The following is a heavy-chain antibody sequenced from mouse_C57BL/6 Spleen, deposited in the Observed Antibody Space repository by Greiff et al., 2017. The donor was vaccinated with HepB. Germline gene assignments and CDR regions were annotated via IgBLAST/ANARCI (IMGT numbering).Heavy chain of an antibody. V-gene: IGHV5-4*01. CDR2: ISDGGSYT. Sequence: EVQGVESGGGLGKPGGSLKLSCAASGFTFSSYAMSWVRQTQEKRLEGVATISDGGSYTYYPDNVKGRFTITRDNAKNNLYLQRSHLKSEDTAMYYCARDPDYSKSAYYFDYWGQGTTLTVSS. D-gene: IGHD2-5*01. CDR1: GFTFSSYA. J-gene: IGHJ2*01. CDR3: ARDPDYSKSAYYFDY.